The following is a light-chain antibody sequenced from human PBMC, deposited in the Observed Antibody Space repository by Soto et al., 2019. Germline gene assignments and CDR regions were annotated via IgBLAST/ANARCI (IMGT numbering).Light chain of an antibody. CDR1: SSDVAIYNY. CDR3: TSYRGTTTL. J-gene: IGLJ2*01. Sequence: QSVLTQPASVSGSPGQTVTISCTGVSSDVAIYNYVSWYQHRPGEAPKLMIFEVSNRPSGISNRFSGSKSGDTASLTISGLLPEDEADYYCTSYRGTTTLFGGGTKVTVL. V-gene: IGLV2-14*01. CDR2: EVS.